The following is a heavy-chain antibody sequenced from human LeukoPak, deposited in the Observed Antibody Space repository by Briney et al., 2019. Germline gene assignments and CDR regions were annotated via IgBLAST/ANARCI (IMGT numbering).Heavy chain of an antibody. V-gene: IGHV4-59*01. CDR1: GGSISSYY. J-gene: IGHJ4*02. D-gene: IGHD6-13*01. CDR2: IYYSGTT. Sequence: SETLSLTCTVSGGSISSYYWSWIRQPPGKGLEWIGYIYYSGTTNYNPSLKSRVTISVDTSKNQFSLKLSSVTAADTAVYYCARGVYIAAAQYGYWGQGTLVTVFS. CDR3: ARGVYIAAAQYGY.